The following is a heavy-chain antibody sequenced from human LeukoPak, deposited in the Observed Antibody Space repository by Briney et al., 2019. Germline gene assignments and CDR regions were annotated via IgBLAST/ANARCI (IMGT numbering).Heavy chain of an antibody. CDR2: INLDGTEE. J-gene: IGHJ4*02. D-gene: IGHD3/OR15-3a*01. CDR3: ASGRHDFLH. Sequence: GTLRLSLEDCGVGFTSNSRRWLRQAPGKGLEWVANINLDGTEEHYVDSSLKGRFTISRDNAKSSLFLQMNSLRVEDTAVYYCASGRHDFLHWGQGTLVTVCS. CDR1: GVGFTSNS. V-gene: IGHV3-7*01.